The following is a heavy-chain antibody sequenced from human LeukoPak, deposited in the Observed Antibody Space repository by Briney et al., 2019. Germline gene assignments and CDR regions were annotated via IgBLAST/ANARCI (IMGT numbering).Heavy chain of an antibody. CDR2: IIPILGIA. V-gene: IGHV1-69*04. Sequence: GASVKVSCKASGGTFSSYAISWVRQAPGQGLEWMGRIIPILGIANYAQKFQGRVTITADKSTSTAYMELSSLRSEDTAVYYCARRIHYCDSSGYYDYWGQGTLVTVSS. CDR3: ARRIHYCDSSGYYDY. D-gene: IGHD3-22*01. CDR1: GGTFSSYA. J-gene: IGHJ4*02.